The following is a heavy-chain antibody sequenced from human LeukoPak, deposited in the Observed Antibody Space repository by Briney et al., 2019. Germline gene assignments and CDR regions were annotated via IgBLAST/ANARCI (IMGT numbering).Heavy chain of an antibody. D-gene: IGHD3-10*01. J-gene: IGHJ4*02. CDR1: GYTFTSYA. Sequence: ASVKVSCKASGYTFTSYAMHWVRQAPGQRLEWMGWINAGNGNTKYSQKFQGRVTITRDTSASTAYMELSSLRSEDTAVYYCARGSRNYYGSGSSIDYWGQGTLVTVSS. CDR3: ARGSRNYYGSGSSIDY. CDR2: INAGNGNT. V-gene: IGHV1-3*01.